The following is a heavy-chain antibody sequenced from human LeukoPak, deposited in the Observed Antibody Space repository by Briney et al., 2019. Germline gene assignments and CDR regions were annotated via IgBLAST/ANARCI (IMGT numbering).Heavy chain of an antibody. V-gene: IGHV4-59*01. J-gene: IGHJ5*02. Sequence: SETLPLTCTVSGGSISSYYWSWIRQPPGKGLEWIGYIYYSGSTKCNPSLKSRITLSVDTSKKQFSLKLSSVTAADTAVYYCARGGFDSSGYYHNWFDPWGQGTLVTVSS. CDR2: IYYSGST. CDR3: ARGGFDSSGYYHNWFDP. CDR1: GGSISSYY. D-gene: IGHD3-22*01.